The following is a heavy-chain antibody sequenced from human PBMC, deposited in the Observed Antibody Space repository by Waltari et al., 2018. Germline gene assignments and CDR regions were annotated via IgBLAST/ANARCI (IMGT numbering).Heavy chain of an antibody. CDR1: GGSFSGYY. V-gene: IGHV4-34*01. CDR2: INHSGST. CDR3: ARVGWYSSSWHFDY. D-gene: IGHD6-13*01. J-gene: IGHJ4*02. Sequence: VQLQPWGAGLLKPSATLSLTCAVYGGSFSGYYCSWIRQPPGKGLEWIGEINHSGSTNYNPSLKSRVTISVDTSKNQFSLKLSSVTAADTAVYYCARVGWYSSSWHFDYWGQGTLVTVSS.